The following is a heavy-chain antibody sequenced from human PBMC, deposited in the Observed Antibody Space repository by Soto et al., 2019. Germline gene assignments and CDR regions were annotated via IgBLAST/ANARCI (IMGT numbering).Heavy chain of an antibody. J-gene: IGHJ6*01. V-gene: IGHV3-30*18. CDR1: GFTFNRYG. CDR2: ISFDGSDK. CDR3: AKDRTTGTQGLFYGLDV. D-gene: IGHD4-4*01. Sequence: QMQLVESGGGVVQPGRSLRLSCVASGFTFNRYGMHWVRQAPGKGLEWVALISFDGSDKFYLDSVKGRFTLSRDNSKNTMFLQMNNLRSEDTALYHCAKDRTTGTQGLFYGLDVWGQGTTVTVSS.